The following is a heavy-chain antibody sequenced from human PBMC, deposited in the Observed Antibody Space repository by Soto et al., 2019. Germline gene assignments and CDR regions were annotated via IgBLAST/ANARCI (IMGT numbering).Heavy chain of an antibody. V-gene: IGHV1-24*01. J-gene: IGHJ4*02. Sequence: ASVKVSCKVSGYTLTGLSMHWVRQAPGKGLEWMGGFDPEDGETIYAQKLQGRVTMTTDTSTSTAYMELRSLRSDDTAVYYCARGRGENVLRFLEWLLYIDYWGQGTLVTVSS. CDR3: ARGRGENVLRFLEWLLYIDY. CDR2: FDPEDGET. CDR1: GYTLTGLS. D-gene: IGHD3-3*01.